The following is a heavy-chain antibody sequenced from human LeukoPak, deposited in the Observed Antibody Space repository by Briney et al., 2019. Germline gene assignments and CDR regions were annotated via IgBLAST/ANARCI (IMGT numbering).Heavy chain of an antibody. CDR2: ISSSGSTI. V-gene: IGHV3-11*01. CDR1: GFTFSDYY. Sequence: GGSLRLSCAASGFTFSDYYMSWIRQAPGKGLERVSYISSSGSTIYYADSVKGRFTISRDNAKNSLYLQMNSLRAEDTAVYYCARDEAPDYYVSSGYYSAGMDVWGQGTTVTVSS. D-gene: IGHD3-22*01. CDR3: ARDEAPDYYVSSGYYSAGMDV. J-gene: IGHJ6*02.